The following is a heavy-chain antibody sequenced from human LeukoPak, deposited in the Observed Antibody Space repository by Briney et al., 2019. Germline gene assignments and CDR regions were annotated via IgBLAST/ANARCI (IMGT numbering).Heavy chain of an antibody. CDR2: IYWDDDK. CDR3: VHLGFGDSNFDY. Sequence: ESGPTLVNPPQTLTLTCTFSGFSLSTSGVGVGWIRQPPGKALEWLALIYWDDDKRYNPSLKSRLAITKDTSKKQVVLTMTNLDPVDTATYFCVHLGFGDSNFDYWGQGTLVTVSS. D-gene: IGHD2-21*02. CDR1: GFSLSTSGVG. V-gene: IGHV2-5*02. J-gene: IGHJ4*02.